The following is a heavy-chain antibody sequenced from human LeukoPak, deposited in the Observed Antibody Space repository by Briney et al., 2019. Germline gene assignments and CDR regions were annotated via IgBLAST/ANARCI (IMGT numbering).Heavy chain of an antibody. V-gene: IGHV3-21*01. J-gene: IGHJ3*02. CDR2: ISSSSSYI. Sequence: AGGSLRLSCAACGFTFSSYSMNWVRQAPGKGLEWVSSISSSSSYIYYADSVKGRFTISRDNAKNSLYLQMNSLRAEDTAVYYCARDRIAAAGIFGVRPNAFDIWGQGTMVTVFS. CDR1: GFTFSSYS. CDR3: ARDRIAAAGIFGVRPNAFDI. D-gene: IGHD6-13*01.